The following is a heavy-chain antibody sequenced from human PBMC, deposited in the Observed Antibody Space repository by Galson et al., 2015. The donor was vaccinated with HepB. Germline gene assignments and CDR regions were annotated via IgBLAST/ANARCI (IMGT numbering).Heavy chain of an antibody. V-gene: IGHV1-46*04. CDR1: GYTFTSYY. Sequence: SVKVSCKASGYTFTSYYMHWVRQAPGQGLEWMGIINPSGGSTSYAQKLQGRVTMTRDTSTSTVYMELSSLRSEDTAVYYCARDLTSLSTYGSGSYCFDYWGQGTLVTVSS. J-gene: IGHJ4*02. CDR2: INPSGGST. CDR3: ARDLTSLSTYGSGSYCFDY. D-gene: IGHD3-10*01.